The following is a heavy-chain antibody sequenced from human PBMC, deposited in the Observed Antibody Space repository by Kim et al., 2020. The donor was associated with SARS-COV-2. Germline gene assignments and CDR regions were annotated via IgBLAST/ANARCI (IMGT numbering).Heavy chain of an antibody. J-gene: IGHJ4*02. Sequence: GGSLRLSCAASGFTFSSYSMNWVRQAPGKGLEWVSYISSSSSTIYYADSVKGRFTISRDNAKNSLYLQMNSLRDEDTAVYYCARKSSSGWYEEFDYWGQGTLVTVSS. CDR3: ARKSSSGWYEEFDY. CDR2: ISSSSSTI. CDR1: GFTFSSYS. V-gene: IGHV3-48*02. D-gene: IGHD6-19*01.